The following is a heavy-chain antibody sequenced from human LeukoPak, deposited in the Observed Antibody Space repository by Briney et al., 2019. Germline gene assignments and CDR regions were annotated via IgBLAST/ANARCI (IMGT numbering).Heavy chain of an antibody. CDR2: INQDGSEK. Sequence: GGSLRLSCAASGFTFSNYWMSWVRQAPGKGLEWVANINQDGSEKYYVDSVKGRFTISRDSAKNSLYLQMNSLRDEDTAVYYCARDRDSGDYTAAPGDYWGQGTLVTVSS. J-gene: IGHJ4*02. D-gene: IGHD4-17*01. CDR3: ARDRDSGDYTAAPGDY. CDR1: GFTFSNYW. V-gene: IGHV3-7*01.